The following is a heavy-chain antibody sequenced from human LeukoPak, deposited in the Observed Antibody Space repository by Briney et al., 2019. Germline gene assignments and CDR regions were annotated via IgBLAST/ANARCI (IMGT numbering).Heavy chain of an antibody. CDR3: ARETVIAVADHSDYYYYYMDV. J-gene: IGHJ6*03. Sequence: GGSLRLSCVASGFTFNTYAMSWVRQAPGKGLEWVSAISGSTGTTHYADSVKGRFTISRDNAKNSLYLQMNSLRAEDTALYHCARETVIAVADHSDYYYYYMDVWGKGTTVTISS. CDR2: ISGSTGTT. D-gene: IGHD6-19*01. V-gene: IGHV3-23*01. CDR1: GFTFNTYA.